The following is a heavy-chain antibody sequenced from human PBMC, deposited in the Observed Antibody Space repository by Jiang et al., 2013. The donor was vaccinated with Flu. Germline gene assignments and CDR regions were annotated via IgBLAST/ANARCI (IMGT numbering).Heavy chain of an antibody. D-gene: IGHD5-18*01. Sequence: SGAEVKKPGSSVKVSCTASGGTFTSYAISWVRQAPGQGLEWMGGIIPIFGTSNYAQKFQGRVTITADESTSTAYMELNSLTSEDTAVYFCARGVGGYSHGYILYWGQGTLVTVSS. V-gene: IGHV1-69*01. CDR2: IIPIFGTS. CDR1: GGTFTSYA. J-gene: IGHJ4*02. CDR3: ARGVGGYSHGYILY.